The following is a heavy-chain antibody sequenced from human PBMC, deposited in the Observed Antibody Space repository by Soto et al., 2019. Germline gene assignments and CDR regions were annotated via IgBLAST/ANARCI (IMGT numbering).Heavy chain of an antibody. Sequence: QVQLVESGGGVVQPGRSLRLSCAASGFTFSSYGMHWVRQAPGKGLEWVAVISYDGSNKYYADSVKGRFTISRDNSKNALYLQMNSLRAEDTAVYYCAKWDDYGDFDYWGQGTLVTVSS. V-gene: IGHV3-30*18. J-gene: IGHJ4*02. CDR2: ISYDGSNK. CDR3: AKWDDYGDFDY. D-gene: IGHD4-17*01. CDR1: GFTFSSYG.